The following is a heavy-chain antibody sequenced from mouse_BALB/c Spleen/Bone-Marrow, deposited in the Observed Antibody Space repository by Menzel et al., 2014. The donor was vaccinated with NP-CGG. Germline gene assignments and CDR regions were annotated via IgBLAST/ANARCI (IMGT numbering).Heavy chain of an antibody. CDR1: GFTFSSCT. J-gene: IGHJ4*01. CDR3: ARHGYYGSRAMDY. CDR2: ISNGGGST. Sequence: EVKVVESGGGLVQPGGSLKLSCAASGFTFSSCTTSWVRQTPEKRLEWVAYISNGGGSTYYPDTVKGRFTISRDNAKNTLYLQMSSLKSEDTAMYYCARHGYYGSRAMDYWGQGTSVTVSS. D-gene: IGHD1-1*01. V-gene: IGHV5-12-2*01.